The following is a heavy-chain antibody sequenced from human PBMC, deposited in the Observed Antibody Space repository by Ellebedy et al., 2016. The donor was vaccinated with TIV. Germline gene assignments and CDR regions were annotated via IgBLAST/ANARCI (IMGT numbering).Heavy chain of an antibody. Sequence: GGSLRLSCAASGFSFSTYWMFWVRQALGKGLVWVSRINTDGTITDYADSVKGRFTISRDNAKNTLYLQMNSLRADDTAVYYCARDYWGYWGQGTLVTVSS. CDR2: INTDGTIT. CDR1: GFSFSTYW. V-gene: IGHV3-74*01. J-gene: IGHJ4*02. D-gene: IGHD3-16*01. CDR3: ARDYWGY.